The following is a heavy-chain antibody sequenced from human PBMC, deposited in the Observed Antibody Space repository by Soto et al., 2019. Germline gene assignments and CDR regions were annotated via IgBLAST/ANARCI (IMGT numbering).Heavy chain of an antibody. D-gene: IGHD3-22*01. CDR1: EFTFSDYI. Sequence: GGSLRLSCAASEFTFSDYIMNWVRQAPGKGLEWVSYISSTSSTIYYADSVKGRFTISRDNAKNSLYLQMNSLRAEDTAVYYCARSITDYYDSSGYYDDYWGQGTLVTVSS. CDR2: ISSTSSTI. J-gene: IGHJ4*02. CDR3: ARSITDYYDSSGYYDDY. V-gene: IGHV3-48*01.